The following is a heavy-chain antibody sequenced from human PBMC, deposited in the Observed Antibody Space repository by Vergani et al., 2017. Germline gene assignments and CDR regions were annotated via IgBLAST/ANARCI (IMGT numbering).Heavy chain of an antibody. J-gene: IGHJ6*03. V-gene: IGHV3-13*01. Sequence: EVQLVESGGGLVQPGGSLRLSCAASGFTFSSYDMHWVRQATGKGLEWVSAIGTAGDTYYPGSVKGRFTISRENAKNSLYLQMNSLRAGDTAIYYCASPFSYYYYYMDVWGKGTTVTVSS. CDR3: ASPFSYYYYYMDV. D-gene: IGHD3-3*02. CDR2: IGTAGDT. CDR1: GFTFSSYD.